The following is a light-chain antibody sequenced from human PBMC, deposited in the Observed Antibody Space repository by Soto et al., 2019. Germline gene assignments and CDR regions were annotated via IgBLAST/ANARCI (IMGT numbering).Light chain of an antibody. Sequence: QSALTQPRSVSGSLDQSVTISCPGTTSNVGGYNYVSWYQQHPGKAPKLMIYDVSKRPSGVPDRFSGSKSGITASLTISGLQAEDEADYYCCSYAGSYTHVFGTGTKLTVL. CDR3: CSYAGSYTHV. CDR2: DVS. V-gene: IGLV2-11*01. J-gene: IGLJ1*01. CDR1: TSNVGGYNY.